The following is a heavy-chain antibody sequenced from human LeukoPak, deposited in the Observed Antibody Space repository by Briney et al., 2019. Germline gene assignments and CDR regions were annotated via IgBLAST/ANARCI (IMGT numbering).Heavy chain of an antibody. CDR2: IYSSGST. V-gene: IGHV4-39*01. J-gene: IGHJ2*01. CDR1: GGAICSSSYH. Sequence: SETLSLTCTDSGGAICSSSYHWGWIRQPPGKGLEWIGSIYSSGSTYYNPSLKSRVTISVDTSKNQFSLKLSSVTAADTAVYYCAGNNWYVDLWGRGTLVTVSS. D-gene: IGHD2/OR15-2a*01. CDR3: AGNNWYVDL.